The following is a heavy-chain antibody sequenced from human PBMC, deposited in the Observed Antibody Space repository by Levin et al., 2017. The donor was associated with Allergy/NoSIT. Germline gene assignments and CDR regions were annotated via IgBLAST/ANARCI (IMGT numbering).Heavy chain of an antibody. D-gene: IGHD3-22*01. V-gene: IGHV4-34*01. Sequence: SETLSLTCAVYGGSFSGYYWNWIRQPPGKGLEWIGEITHSGSTNYNPSLKSRVTISTDTSKNQLSLKLSSVTAADTAVYYCARGNYYHSSGYPFDYWGQGTLVTVSS. CDR3: ARGNYYHSSGYPFDY. J-gene: IGHJ4*02. CDR2: ITHSGST. CDR1: GGSFSGYY.